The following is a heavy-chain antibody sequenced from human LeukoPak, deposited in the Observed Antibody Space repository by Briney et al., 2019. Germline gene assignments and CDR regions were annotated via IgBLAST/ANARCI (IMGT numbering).Heavy chain of an antibody. D-gene: IGHD1-26*01. Sequence: SQTLSLTCTVSGGSISSGDYYWSWIRQPPGKGLEWIGYMYCSGSTYYNPSLKSRVTISVDTSKNQFSLKLSSVTAADTAVYYCVRRMVGAIRPFDYWGQGTLVTVSS. CDR2: MYCSGST. V-gene: IGHV4-30-4*01. CDR1: GGSISSGDYY. CDR3: VRRMVGAIRPFDY. J-gene: IGHJ4*02.